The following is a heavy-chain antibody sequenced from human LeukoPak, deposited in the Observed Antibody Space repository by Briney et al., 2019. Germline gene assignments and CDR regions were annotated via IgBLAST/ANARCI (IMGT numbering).Heavy chain of an antibody. CDR3: AKDGDSSGWNDAFDI. CDR1: GFTFDDYA. J-gene: IGHJ3*02. Sequence: GGSLRLSCAASGFTFDDYAMHWVRQAPGKGLEWVSLISGDGGSTYYADSVKGRFTISGDNSKNSLYLQMNSLRTEDTALYYCAKDGDSSGWNDAFDIWGQGTMVTVSS. V-gene: IGHV3-43*02. CDR2: ISGDGGST. D-gene: IGHD6-19*01.